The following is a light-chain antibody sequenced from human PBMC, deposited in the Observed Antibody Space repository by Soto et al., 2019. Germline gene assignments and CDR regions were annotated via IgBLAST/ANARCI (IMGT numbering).Light chain of an antibody. V-gene: IGLV3-1*01. CDR1: KLGNKY. CDR3: QAWDSSTVV. CDR2: QDS. Sequence: DLTQPPSVSVSPGQTASITCSGDKLGNKYACWYQQKPGQSPVLVIYQDSKRPSGIPERFSGSNSGNTATLTISGTQAMDEADYYCQAWDSSTVVFGGGTKLTVL. J-gene: IGLJ2*01.